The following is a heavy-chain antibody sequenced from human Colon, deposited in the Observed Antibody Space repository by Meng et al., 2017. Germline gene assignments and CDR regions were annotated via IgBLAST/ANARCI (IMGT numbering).Heavy chain of an antibody. Sequence: GESLKISCATSGFTFINYAMAWVRQAPGRGLEWVSSITGNTGTTYYADSVKGRFSISRDSSKDTLYLQMSSLRADDTAVYYCAKDLRTYIHRPDSWGQGTLVTVSS. J-gene: IGHJ4*02. D-gene: IGHD3/OR15-3a*01. CDR1: GFTFINYA. V-gene: IGHV3-23*01. CDR2: ITGNTGTT. CDR3: AKDLRTYIHRPDS.